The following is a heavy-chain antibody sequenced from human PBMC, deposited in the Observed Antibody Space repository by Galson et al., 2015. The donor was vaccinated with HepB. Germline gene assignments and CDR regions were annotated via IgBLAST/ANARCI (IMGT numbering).Heavy chain of an antibody. CDR1: GFIVRNYG. V-gene: IGHV3-33*06. Sequence: SLRLSCVTSGFIVRNYGMHWVRQAPGKGLEWVAGIWYDGRDQKYADSVRGRFTISREYSRNTLYLQMSSLRVEDTALYYCAKLDSSGCSWGQGTLVTVSS. J-gene: IGHJ4*02. CDR3: AKLDSSGCS. CDR2: IWYDGRDQ. D-gene: IGHD3-22*01.